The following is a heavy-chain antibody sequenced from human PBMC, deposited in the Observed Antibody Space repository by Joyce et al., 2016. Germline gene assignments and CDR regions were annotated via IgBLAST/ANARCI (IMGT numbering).Heavy chain of an antibody. D-gene: IGHD5-12*01. J-gene: IGHJ4*02. CDR1: GFSLSTRGVG. Sequence: QITLKESGPTLVKPTQTLTLTCAFSGFSLSTRGVGVGWIRKPPGKALEWLALIYWDDDKRYSPSLKSRLTITKDTSRNQVVLTMTNMDPVDTATYYCAHRPNSGYDPSAFDFWGQGTLVTVSS. CDR3: AHRPNSGYDPSAFDF. CDR2: IYWDDDK. V-gene: IGHV2-5*02.